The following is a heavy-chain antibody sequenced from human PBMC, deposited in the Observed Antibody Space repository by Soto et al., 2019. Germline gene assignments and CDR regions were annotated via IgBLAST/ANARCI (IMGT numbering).Heavy chain of an antibody. J-gene: IGHJ3*02. D-gene: IGHD3-22*01. CDR3: ARALYDSSGLPDAFDI. V-gene: IGHV3-48*03. CDR2: ISSSGSTI. Sequence: PGGSLRLSCAASGFTFSSYEMNWVRQAPGKGLEWVSYISSSGSTIYYADSVKGRFTISRDNAKNSLYLQMNSLRAEDTAVYYCARALYDSSGLPDAFDIWGQGTMVTVSS. CDR1: GFTFSSYE.